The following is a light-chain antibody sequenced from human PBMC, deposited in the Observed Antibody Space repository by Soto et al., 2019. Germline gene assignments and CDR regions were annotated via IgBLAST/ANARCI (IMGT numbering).Light chain of an antibody. CDR2: DGS. V-gene: IGLV2-23*01. Sequence: QSALTQPASVSGSPGQSITISCTGTSSDVGSYNLVSWYQQHPGKAPKLMIYDGSKRPSGVSNRFSGSKSGNTASLTISGLHAEDEADYYCCAYAGVVFGGGTKLTVL. CDR3: CAYAGVV. CDR1: SSDVGSYNL. J-gene: IGLJ2*01.